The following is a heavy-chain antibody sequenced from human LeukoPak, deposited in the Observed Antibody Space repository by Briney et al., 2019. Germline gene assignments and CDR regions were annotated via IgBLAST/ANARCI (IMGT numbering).Heavy chain of an antibody. J-gene: IGHJ4*02. Sequence: GGSLRLSCAASGFTFSSYEMNWVRQAPGKGLEWVSYISSSGSTIYYADSVKGRFTISRDNAKNSLYLQMNSLRAEDTAVYYCARASGSYLNYSGQGTLVTVSS. CDR2: ISSSGSTI. D-gene: IGHD1-26*01. CDR3: ARASGSYLNY. CDR1: GFTFSSYE. V-gene: IGHV3-48*03.